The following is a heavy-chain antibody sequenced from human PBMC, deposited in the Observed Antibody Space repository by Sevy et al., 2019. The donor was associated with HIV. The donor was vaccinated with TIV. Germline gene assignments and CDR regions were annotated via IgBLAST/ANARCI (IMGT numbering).Heavy chain of an antibody. Sequence: ASVKVSCKASGYTFTSYDINWVRQATGQGLEWMGRMNPNSGNTGYAQKFQGRVTMTRNTSISTAYMELSSLRSEDTAVYYCARSDWSSGWYYYYYYYGMDVWGQGTTVTVSS. D-gene: IGHD6-19*01. CDR2: MNPNSGNT. V-gene: IGHV1-8*01. J-gene: IGHJ6*02. CDR3: ARSDWSSGWYYYYYYYGMDV. CDR1: GYTFTSYD.